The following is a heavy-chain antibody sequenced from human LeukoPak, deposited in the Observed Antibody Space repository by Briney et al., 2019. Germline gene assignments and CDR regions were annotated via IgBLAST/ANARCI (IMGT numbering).Heavy chain of an antibody. V-gene: IGHV3-7*01. J-gene: IGHJ4*02. CDR3: ARVGPKYSGSHPLDY. CDR2: IKQDGSEK. CDR1: GFTFSSYW. D-gene: IGHD1-26*01. Sequence: PGGSLRLSCAASGFTFSSYWMSWVRQAPGKGLEWVANIKQDGSEKYYVDSVKGRFTISRDNAKNSLYLQMNSLRAEDTAVYYCARVGPKYSGSHPLDYWGQGTLVTVSS.